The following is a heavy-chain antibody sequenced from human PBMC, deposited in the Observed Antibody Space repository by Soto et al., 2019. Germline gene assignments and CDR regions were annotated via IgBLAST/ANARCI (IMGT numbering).Heavy chain of an antibody. CDR2: IIPIFGTA. J-gene: IGHJ5*02. CDR1: GGTFSSYA. V-gene: IGHV1-69*13. Sequence: ASVKVSCKASGGTFSSYAISWVRQAPGQGLEWMGGIIPIFGTANYAQKFQGRVTITADESTSTAYMELSSLRSEDTAVYYCARDPVPGIAVAGRRPDDNWFDPWGQGTLVTVSS. D-gene: IGHD6-19*01. CDR3: ARDPVPGIAVAGRRPDDNWFDP.